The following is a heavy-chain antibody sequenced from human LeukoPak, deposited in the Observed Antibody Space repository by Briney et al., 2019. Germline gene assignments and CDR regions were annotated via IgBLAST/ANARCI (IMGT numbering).Heavy chain of an antibody. CDR2: MNPNSGNT. J-gene: IGHJ4*02. CDR3: ARGSVVPAAADFDY. Sequence: ASVKVSCKAFGYTFTSYDINWVRQATGQGLEWMGWMNPNSGNTGYAQKFQGRVTMTRNTSISTAYMELSSLRSEDTAVYYCARGSVVPAAADFDYWGQGTLVTVSS. V-gene: IGHV1-8*01. D-gene: IGHD2-2*01. CDR1: GYTFTSYD.